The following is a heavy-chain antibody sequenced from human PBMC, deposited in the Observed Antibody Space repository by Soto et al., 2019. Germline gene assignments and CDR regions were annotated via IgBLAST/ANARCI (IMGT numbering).Heavy chain of an antibody. J-gene: IGHJ4*02. CDR3: AAIERITMIVGY. V-gene: IGHV1-58*01. D-gene: IGHD3-22*01. Sequence: SVKVSCKASGFTFTSSAVQWVRQARGQRLEWIGWIVVGSGNTNYAQKFQERVTITRDMSTSTAYMGLSSLRSEDTAVYYCAAIERITMIVGYWGQGTLVTV. CDR2: IVVGSGNT. CDR1: GFTFTSSA.